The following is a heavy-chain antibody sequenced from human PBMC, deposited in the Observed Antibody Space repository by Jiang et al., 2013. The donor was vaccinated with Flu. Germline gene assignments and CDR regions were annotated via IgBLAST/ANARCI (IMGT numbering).Heavy chain of an antibody. CDR1: GYSFTTYW. J-gene: IGHJ3*02. D-gene: IGHD3-22*01. CDR2: IYPGDSDT. V-gene: IGHV5-51*01. Sequence: GAEVKKPGESLKISCKGSGYSFTTYWVGWVRQMPGKGLEWMGIIYPGDSDTKYSPSFQGQVTISADKSISTAYLQWSSLKASDTAIYYCARRWFYDSNRYSAFDIWGQGTIVTVSS. CDR3: ARRWFYDSNRYSAFDI.